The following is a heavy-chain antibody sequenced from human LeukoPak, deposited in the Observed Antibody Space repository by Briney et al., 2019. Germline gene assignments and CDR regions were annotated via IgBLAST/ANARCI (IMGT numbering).Heavy chain of an antibody. CDR1: GFTFRSYW. CDR2: INEDGSEE. V-gene: IGHV3-7*03. Sequence: PGGSLRLSCAASGFTFRSYWMSWVRQAPGKGLEWLANINEDGSEEYYVDSVKGRFTISRDNAKNSLYLKMNSLRAVDTAVYYCARAGDKGSVDYWGQGTLVTVSS. D-gene: IGHD7-27*01. CDR3: ARAGDKGSVDY. J-gene: IGHJ4*02.